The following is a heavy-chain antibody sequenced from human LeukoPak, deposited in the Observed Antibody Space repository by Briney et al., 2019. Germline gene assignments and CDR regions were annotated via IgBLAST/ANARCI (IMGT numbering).Heavy chain of an antibody. CDR3: ARGPRGYSYGYLGY. V-gene: IGHV4-59*01. CDR2: IYYSGST. D-gene: IGHD5-18*01. CDR1: GGSISSYY. Sequence: SETLSLTCTVSGGSISSYYWSWIRQPPGKGLEWIGYIYYSGSTNYNPSLKGRVTISVDTSKNQFSLKLSSVTAADTAVYYRARGPRGYSYGYLGYWGQGTLVTVSS. J-gene: IGHJ4*02.